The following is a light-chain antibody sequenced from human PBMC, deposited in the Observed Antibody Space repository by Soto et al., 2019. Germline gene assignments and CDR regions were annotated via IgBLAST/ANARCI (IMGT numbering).Light chain of an antibody. J-gene: IGKJ2*01. CDR3: QHYNFWPHS. Sequence: EIVLTQSPGILSLSPGARASLSCGASQSISSSFLAWYQQKPGQAPRLLIYRASIRATGVPARFSGSGSGTEFTLTISGLQSEDVSIYFCQHYNFWPHSVGKGTKVDIK. CDR1: QSISSS. CDR2: RAS. V-gene: IGKV3-15*01.